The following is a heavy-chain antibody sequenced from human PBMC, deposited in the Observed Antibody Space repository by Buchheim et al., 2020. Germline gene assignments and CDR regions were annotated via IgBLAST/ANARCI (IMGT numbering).Heavy chain of an antibody. D-gene: IGHD5-24*01. CDR3: ARDSMATTRSYWYFDL. V-gene: IGHV4-31*03. CDR2: IYSSGST. J-gene: IGHJ2*01. Sequence: QVQLQESGPGLVKPSQTLSLTCTVSGGSISSGGYYWSWIRQHPGKGLEWIGYIYSSGSTYYNPSLKSRVTISVDTSKHQLSLKLSSVTAADTAVYYCARDSMATTRSYWYFDLWGRGTL. CDR1: GGSISSGGYY.